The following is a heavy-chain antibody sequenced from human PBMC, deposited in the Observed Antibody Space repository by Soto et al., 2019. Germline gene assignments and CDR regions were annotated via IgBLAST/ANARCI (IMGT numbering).Heavy chain of an antibody. CDR1: GYSFITYG. Sequence: QVQLVQSGAEVKKPGASVKVSCKASGYSFITYGISWVRQAPGQGLEWMGWISTYNGNTNYAQKLQGRITMTTDTSPTSVYIELSSLRSDDTAVYYCARDRPTSNIRARDYDYAMDGCGQGTTVTVSS. CDR2: ISTYNGNT. V-gene: IGHV1-18*01. J-gene: IGHJ6*02. CDR3: ARDRPTSNIRARDYDYAMDG. D-gene: IGHD6-6*01.